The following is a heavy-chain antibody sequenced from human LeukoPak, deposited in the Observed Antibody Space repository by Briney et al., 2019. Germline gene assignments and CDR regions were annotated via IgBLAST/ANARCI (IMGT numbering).Heavy chain of an antibody. V-gene: IGHV3-48*03. CDR1: GFTFSNYE. D-gene: IGHD3-10*02. J-gene: IGHJ6*04. CDR2: ISSSGSDI. Sequence: GGSLRLSCAASGFTFSNYEMHWVRQAPGKGLEWVSYISSSGSDIYYADSVKGRFTISRDNAKNSLYLQMNSLRAEDTAVYYCAELGITMIGGVWGKGTTVTISS. CDR3: AELGITMIGGV.